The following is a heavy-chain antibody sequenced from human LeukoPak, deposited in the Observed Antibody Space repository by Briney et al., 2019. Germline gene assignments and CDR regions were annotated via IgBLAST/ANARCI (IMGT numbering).Heavy chain of an antibody. D-gene: IGHD3-22*01. V-gene: IGHV3-21*04. CDR2: ISSSSSYI. J-gene: IGHJ4*02. Sequence: GGSLRLSCAASGFTFSSYSMNWVRQAPGKGLEWVSSISSSSSYIYYADSVKGRFTISRDNAKNSLYLQMNSLRAEDTAVYYCAESLTYYYDSSGYPFDYWGQGTLVTVSS. CDR1: GFTFSSYS. CDR3: AESLTYYYDSSGYPFDY.